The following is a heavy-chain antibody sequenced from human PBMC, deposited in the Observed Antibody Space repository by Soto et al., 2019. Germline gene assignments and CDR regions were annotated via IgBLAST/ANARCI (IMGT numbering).Heavy chain of an antibody. CDR2: IYYSGST. CDR1: GGSISSYY. J-gene: IGHJ5*02. D-gene: IGHD2-2*01. V-gene: IGHV4-59*08. Sequence: SETLSLTCTVSGGSISSYYWSWIRQPPGKGLEWIGYIYYSGSTNYNPSLKSRVTISVDTSKNQFSLKLSSVTAADTAVYYCARANMYQLLSTYFDPWGQGTLVTVSS. CDR3: ARANMYQLLSTYFDP.